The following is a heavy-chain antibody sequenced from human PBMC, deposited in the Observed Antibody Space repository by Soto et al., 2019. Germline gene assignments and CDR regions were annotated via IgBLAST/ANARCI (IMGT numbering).Heavy chain of an antibody. Sequence: GGSLRLSCAASGFPFDAYVMHWVRQGPGKGLEWVSLITRDGGSTYYADSVKGRFTISRDNSENSLYLQMNSLRPEDTALYYCAKGNYYDSSGYYYFDYGGQGTLVTVS. CDR3: AKGNYYDSSGYYYFDY. J-gene: IGHJ4*02. D-gene: IGHD3-22*01. CDR2: ITRDGGST. V-gene: IGHV3-43*01. CDR1: GFPFDAYV.